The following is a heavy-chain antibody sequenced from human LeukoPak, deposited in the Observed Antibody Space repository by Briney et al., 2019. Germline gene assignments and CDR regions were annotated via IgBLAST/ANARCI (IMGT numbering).Heavy chain of an antibody. CDR3: VRDQQVSTGYTYGYFDY. V-gene: IGHV3-20*04. D-gene: IGHD5-18*01. CDR1: GFTFSSYA. Sequence: GGSLRLSCAASGFTFSSYAMSWVRQAPGKGLEWVSGINWNGGSTGYADSVKGRFTISRDNAKNSLYLQMNSLRVEDTALYYCVRDQQVSTGYTYGYFDYWGQGTLVTVSS. CDR2: INWNGGST. J-gene: IGHJ4*02.